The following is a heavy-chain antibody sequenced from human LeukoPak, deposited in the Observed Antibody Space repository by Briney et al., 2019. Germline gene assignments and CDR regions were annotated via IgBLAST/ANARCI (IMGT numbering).Heavy chain of an antibody. V-gene: IGHV3-23*01. J-gene: IGHJ4*02. D-gene: IGHD3-10*01. CDR2: ISERGGST. CDR1: GITLSNYG. CDR3: AKRGIVIRAVIIIGFHKEAYYFDY. Sequence: GSLRLSCVVSGITLSNYGMSWVRQAPGKGLEWVSGISERGGSTNYADSVKGRFIISRDTSKDTVYLQMNSLRVEDTAVYFCAKRGIVIRAVIIIGFHKEAYYFDYWGQGILVTVSS.